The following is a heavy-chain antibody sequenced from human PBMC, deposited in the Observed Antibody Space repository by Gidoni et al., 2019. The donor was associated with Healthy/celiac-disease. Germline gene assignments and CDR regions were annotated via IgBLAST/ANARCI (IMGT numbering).Heavy chain of an antibody. Sequence: QVTLKESGPVLVKPTETLTLTCTVSGFSLSTARMGVSWIRQPPGKALEWLAHIFSNDEKSYSTSLKSRLTISKDTSKSQVVLTMTNMDPVDTATYYCARSADGNDYVWGSPYYFDYWGQGTLVTVSS. CDR2: IFSNDEK. CDR3: ARSADGNDYVWGSPYYFDY. J-gene: IGHJ4*02. D-gene: IGHD3-16*01. V-gene: IGHV2-26*01. CDR1: GFSLSTARMG.